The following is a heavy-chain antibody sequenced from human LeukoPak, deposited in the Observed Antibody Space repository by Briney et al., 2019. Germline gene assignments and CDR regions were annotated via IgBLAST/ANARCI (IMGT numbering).Heavy chain of an antibody. Sequence: PSETLSLTCTVSGGSISSYYWSWIRQTPGEGLEWIGYIYYSGSANFNPSLKSRVTISVDTSKNQVSLNLSFVTAADTAMYYCVRGSGGDGSGSLWGQGTLVTVSS. J-gene: IGHJ4*02. V-gene: IGHV4-59*01. CDR3: VRGSGGDGSGSL. CDR1: GGSISSYY. D-gene: IGHD3-10*01. CDR2: IYYSGSA.